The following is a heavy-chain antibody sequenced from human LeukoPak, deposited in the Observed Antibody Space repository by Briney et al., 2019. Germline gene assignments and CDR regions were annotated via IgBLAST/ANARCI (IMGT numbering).Heavy chain of an antibody. CDR3: ARSAYDFWSGYSP. CDR1: GGSISSGSYY. Sequence: SQTLSLTCTVSGGSISSGSYYWSWIRQPAGKGLEWIGRIYTSGSTNYNPSLKSRVTISVDTSKNQFSLKLSSVTAADTAVYYCARSAYDFWSGYSPWGQGTMVTVSS. J-gene: IGHJ3*01. V-gene: IGHV4-61*02. D-gene: IGHD3-3*01. CDR2: IYTSGST.